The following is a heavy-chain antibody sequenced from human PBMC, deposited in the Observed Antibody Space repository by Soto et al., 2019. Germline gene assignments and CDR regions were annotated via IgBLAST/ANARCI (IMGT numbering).Heavy chain of an antibody. CDR3: AKARHSSSWYYFDY. V-gene: IGHV3-30*18. D-gene: IGHD6-13*01. Sequence: QVQLVESGGGVVQPGRSLRLSCAASGFTFSSYGMHWVRQAPGKGLEWVAVMSYDGSNKYYADSVKGRFTISRDNSKNTLYLQMNSLRAEDTAVYYCAKARHSSSWYYFDYWGQGTLVTVSS. CDR2: MSYDGSNK. CDR1: GFTFSSYG. J-gene: IGHJ4*02.